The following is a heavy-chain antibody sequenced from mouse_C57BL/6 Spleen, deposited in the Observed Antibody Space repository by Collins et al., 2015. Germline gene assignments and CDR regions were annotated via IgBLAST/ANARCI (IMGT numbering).Heavy chain of an antibody. CDR3: ARFGYYGSSSFDY. CDR1: GYTFTSYW. Sequence: QVQLQQPGAELVKPGTSVKMSCKASGYTFTSYWITWVKQRPGQGLEWIGDIYPGSGSTNYNEKFKSKATLTVDTSSSTAYMQLSSLTSEDSAVYYCARFGYYGSSSFDYWGQGTTLTVSS. V-gene: IGHV1-55*01. CDR2: IYPGSGST. J-gene: IGHJ2*01. D-gene: IGHD1-1*01.